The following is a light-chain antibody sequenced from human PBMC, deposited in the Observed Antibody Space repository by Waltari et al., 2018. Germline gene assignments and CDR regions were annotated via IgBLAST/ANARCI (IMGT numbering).Light chain of an antibody. V-gene: IGLV2-14*01. CDR1: SSDVGGYNS. J-gene: IGLJ2*01. CDR3: SSYTSSSTLV. Sequence: QSALTQPASVSGSPGQSITISCPGPSSDVGGYNSVSWYQQHPGKAPKLMIYDVSKRPSGVSNRFSGSKSGNTASLTISGLQAEDEADYYCSSYTSSSTLVFGGGTKLTVL. CDR2: DVS.